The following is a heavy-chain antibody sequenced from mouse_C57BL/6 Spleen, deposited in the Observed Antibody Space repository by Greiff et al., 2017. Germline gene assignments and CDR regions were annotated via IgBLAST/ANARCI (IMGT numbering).Heavy chain of an antibody. CDR1: GYAFSSSW. CDR2: IYPGDGDT. D-gene: IGHD3-3*01. V-gene: IGHV1-82*01. J-gene: IGHJ2*01. CDR3: ARESPGTGTDY. Sequence: VQLQQSGPELVKPGASVKISCKASGYAFSSSWMNWVKQRPGKGLEWIGRIYPGDGDTNYNGKFKGKATLTADKSSSTAYMQLSSLTSEDSAVYFCARESPGTGTDYWGQGTTLTVSS.